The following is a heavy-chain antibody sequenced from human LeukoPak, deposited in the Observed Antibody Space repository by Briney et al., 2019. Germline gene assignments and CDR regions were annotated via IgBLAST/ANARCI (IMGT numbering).Heavy chain of an antibody. CDR3: ARDDPSIVRGVIIELFDY. CDR2: INPSGGST. J-gene: IGHJ4*02. Sequence: ASVKVSCKASGYTFTSYYMHWVRQAPGQGLEWMGIINPSGGSTSYAQKFQGRVTMTRDTSISTAYMELSRLRSDDTAVYYCARDDPSIVRGVIIELFDYWGQGTLVTVSS. D-gene: IGHD3-10*01. V-gene: IGHV1-46*01. CDR1: GYTFTSYY.